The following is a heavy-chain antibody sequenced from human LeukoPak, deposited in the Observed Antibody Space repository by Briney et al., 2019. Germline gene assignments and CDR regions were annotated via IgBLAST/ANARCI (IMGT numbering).Heavy chain of an antibody. Sequence: GGSLRLSCAVSGFTFSKYWMNWVRQAPGKGLEWVANIKPDGSEKYYVDSVKGRFTISRDNAKNSLYLQMNSLRAEDTAVYYCAREILYWGQGTLVTVSS. D-gene: IGHD2/OR15-2a*01. CDR1: GFTFSKYW. J-gene: IGHJ4*02. CDR2: IKPDGSEK. V-gene: IGHV3-7*01. CDR3: AREILY.